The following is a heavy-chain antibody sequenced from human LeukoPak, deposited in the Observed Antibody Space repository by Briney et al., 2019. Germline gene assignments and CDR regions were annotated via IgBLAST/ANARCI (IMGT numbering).Heavy chain of an antibody. Sequence: GGSLRLSCAASGFTFSSYWMSWVRQAPGKGLEWVANIKQDGSEKYYVDSVKGRFTISRDNAKNSLYLQMNSLRAEDTAVYYCARVLRYFDWLGNWFDPWGQGTLVTVSS. V-gene: IGHV3-7*01. CDR3: ARVLRYFDWLGNWFDP. CDR1: GFTFSSYW. CDR2: IKQDGSEK. D-gene: IGHD3-9*01. J-gene: IGHJ5*02.